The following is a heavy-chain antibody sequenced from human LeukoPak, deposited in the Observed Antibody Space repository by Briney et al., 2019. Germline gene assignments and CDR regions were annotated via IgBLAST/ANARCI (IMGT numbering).Heavy chain of an antibody. J-gene: IGHJ5*02. CDR1: GYTFTCYG. V-gene: IGHV1-18*01. D-gene: IGHD2-2*01. Sequence: AASVNVSCKASGYTFTCYGISWVRQAPGQGIEWMGWISAYNGNTNYAQKHQGRVTMTTDTSTSTAYMELRTLRSDDTGVYYCARVAVPGASETNNWFDPWGQGTLVTVSS. CDR3: ARVAVPGASETNNWFDP. CDR2: ISAYNGNT.